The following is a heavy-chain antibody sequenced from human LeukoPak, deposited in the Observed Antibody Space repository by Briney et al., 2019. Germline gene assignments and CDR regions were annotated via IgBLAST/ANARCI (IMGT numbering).Heavy chain of an antibody. CDR3: ARRSRGGLYFDY. Sequence: SETLSLTCSVSGGSISNHYWSWIRQPAGKGLEWIGRIYTSGSTNYNPSLKSRVTMSVDTSKNQFSLKLSSVTAADTAVYYCARRSRGGLYFDYWGQGTLVTVSS. D-gene: IGHD2-15*01. CDR2: IYTSGST. J-gene: IGHJ4*02. V-gene: IGHV4-4*07. CDR1: GGSISNHY.